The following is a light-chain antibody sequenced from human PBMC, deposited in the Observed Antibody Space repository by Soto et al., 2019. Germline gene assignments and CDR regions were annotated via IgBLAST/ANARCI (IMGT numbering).Light chain of an antibody. J-gene: IGKJ1*01. V-gene: IGKV3-15*01. Sequence: SPGTVAFSPEERATLCCRAIQSVSSNYLAWYQQKPGQAPSLLIYGASTRATGVPARFSGSRSGTASTLTISSLQSEDFAVYYCQPYNNLPSRPFPQGTKVDI. CDR1: QSVSSN. CDR3: QPYNNLPSRP. CDR2: GAS.